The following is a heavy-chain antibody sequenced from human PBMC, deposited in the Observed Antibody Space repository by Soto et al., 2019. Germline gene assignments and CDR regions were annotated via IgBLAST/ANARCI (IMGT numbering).Heavy chain of an antibody. Sequence: PLETLSPTFTVSGFSMGKNSWCGWVRQPQGKGLEWIGYMSSSGLTYYNPSLESRVTTSLDTSRNQFSLKLSSVTAVDAAVYYCARHGGWIYFDYWGQGTLFTVSS. CDR1: GFSMGKNSW. CDR2: MSSSGLT. J-gene: IGHJ4*02. CDR3: ARHGGWIYFDY. V-gene: IGHV4-28*01. D-gene: IGHD5-12*01.